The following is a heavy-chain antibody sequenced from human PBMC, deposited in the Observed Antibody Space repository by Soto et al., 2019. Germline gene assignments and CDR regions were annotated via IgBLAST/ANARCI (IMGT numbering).Heavy chain of an antibody. V-gene: IGHV3-15*01. CDR3: TTETVWDIVVVPAARSKGHAGEYFQH. D-gene: IGHD2-2*01. J-gene: IGHJ1*01. CDR1: GFTFSNAW. CDR2: IKSKTDGGTT. Sequence: GGSLRLSCAASGFTFSNAWMSWVRQAPGKGLEWVGRIKSKTDGGTTDYAAPVKGRFTISRDDSNNTRYLQMNSLKTEDTAVYYCTTETVWDIVVVPAARSKGHAGEYFQHWGQGTLVTVSS.